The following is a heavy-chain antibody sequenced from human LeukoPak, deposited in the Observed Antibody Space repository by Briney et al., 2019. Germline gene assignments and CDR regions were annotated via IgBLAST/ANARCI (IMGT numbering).Heavy chain of an antibody. J-gene: IGHJ3*01. D-gene: IGHD4-17*01. CDR3: ARTYGDYDDAFDV. CDR1: GGSISSSTYY. V-gene: IGHV4-39*01. CDR2: IYYSGST. Sequence: PSETLSLTCTVSGGSISSSTYYWGWIRQPPGKGLEGIGSIYYSGSTYNNPSLKSRVTIFVDTSKNEFSLKLSSVTATDTAVYYCARTYGDYDDAFDVWGQGTMVTVSS.